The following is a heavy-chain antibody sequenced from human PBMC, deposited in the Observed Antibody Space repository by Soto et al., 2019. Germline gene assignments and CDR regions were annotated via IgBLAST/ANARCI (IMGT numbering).Heavy chain of an antibody. V-gene: IGHV3-30*18. CDR2: ISYDGSNK. D-gene: IGHD2-15*01. Sequence: QVQLVESGGGVVQPGRSLRLSCAASGFTFSSYGMHWVRQAPGKGLEWVAVISYDGSNKYYADSVKGRFTISRDNSKNTLYLQMNRLGAEDTAVYYCAKDLLLGYCSGGSCWLTVFCYYYGMDVWGQGTTVTVSS. J-gene: IGHJ6*02. CDR1: GFTFSSYG. CDR3: AKDLLLGYCSGGSCWLTVFCYYYGMDV.